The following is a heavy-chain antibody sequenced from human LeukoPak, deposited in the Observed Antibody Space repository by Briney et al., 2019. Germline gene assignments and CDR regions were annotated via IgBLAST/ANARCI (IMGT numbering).Heavy chain of an antibody. Sequence: GASVKVSCKASGYTFTRYSIGWVRQAPGQGLEWVGWISAYNGDTKYEQKLQGRVTLTTDASTSTAYMDLRSPRSDDTAVYYCARSHAGYETEYYFDSWGQGTLVTVSS. CDR1: GYTFTRYS. D-gene: IGHD5-12*01. CDR3: ARSHAGYETEYYFDS. J-gene: IGHJ4*02. CDR2: ISAYNGDT. V-gene: IGHV1-18*01.